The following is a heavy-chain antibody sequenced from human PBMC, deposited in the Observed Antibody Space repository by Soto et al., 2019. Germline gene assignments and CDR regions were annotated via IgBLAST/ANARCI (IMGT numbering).Heavy chain of an antibody. Sequence: SRTISCQGFGYRFTSYWIGRLRHVIGKGLEWMGIIYPGDSDTRYSPSFQVQVTISADKSISTAYLQWSSLKASDTAMYYCARQEIAARPSDYYYGMDGWGQGTTVTISS. CDR3: ARQEIAARPSDYYYGMDG. CDR1: GYRFTSYW. V-gene: IGHV5-51*01. J-gene: IGHJ6*02. D-gene: IGHD6-6*01. CDR2: IYPGDSDT.